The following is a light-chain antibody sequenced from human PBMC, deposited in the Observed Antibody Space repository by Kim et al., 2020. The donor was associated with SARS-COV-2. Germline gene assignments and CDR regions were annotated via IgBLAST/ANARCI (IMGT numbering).Light chain of an antibody. J-gene: IGLJ3*02. CDR3: TAWDSSLSAWV. CDR1: SSNVGNEG. V-gene: IGLV10-54*01. Sequence: LTQPPSVSKGLRQTATLSCTGSSSNVGNEGAAWLQQHQGHPPKLLSDRGNNRPSGISERLSASRSGNTASLTITGLQPEDEADYYCTAWDSSLSAWVFGGGTKVTVL. CDR2: RGN.